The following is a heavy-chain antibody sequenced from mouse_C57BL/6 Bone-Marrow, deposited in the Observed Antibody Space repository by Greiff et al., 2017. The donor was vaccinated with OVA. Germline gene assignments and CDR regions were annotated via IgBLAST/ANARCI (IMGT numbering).Heavy chain of an antibody. D-gene: IGHD2-3*01. CDR1: GYTFTSYS. CDR2: IDPSDGYP. J-gene: IGHJ2*01. V-gene: IGHV1-50*01. CDR3: AREDDGYYEDFDY. Sequence: VQLQQPGAELVKPGASVKLSCKASGYTFTSYSLQWVKQRPGQGLEWIGEIDPSDGYPNYNQKFKGKATLTVDTSSSTAYMQLSSLTSEDSAVYYCAREDDGYYEDFDYWGQGTTLTVSS.